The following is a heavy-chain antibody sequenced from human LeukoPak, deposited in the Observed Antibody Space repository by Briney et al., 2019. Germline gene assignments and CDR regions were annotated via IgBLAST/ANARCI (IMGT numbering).Heavy chain of an antibody. CDR2: ISGSSSNT. J-gene: IGHJ3*02. CDR1: GYTFMSHG. V-gene: IGHV1-18*01. D-gene: IGHD3-16*01. Sequence: ASVTVSCTAYGYTFMSHGISWGRQAPGQGLEWMGWISGSSSNTNYAQRLQVRVTMTTDTSTTTAYMELRSLRSDDTAVYYCARATGTWGHDGFDIWGQGTMVTVSS. CDR3: ARATGTWGHDGFDI.